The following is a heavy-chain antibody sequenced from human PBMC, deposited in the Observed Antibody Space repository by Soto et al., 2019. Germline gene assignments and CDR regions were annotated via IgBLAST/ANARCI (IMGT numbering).Heavy chain of an antibody. CDR3: ARGNNWNTLDY. CDR2: INPNSGGT. Sequence: QVQLVQSGAEVKKPGASVKVSCKASGYTFTGYYMYWVRQAPGQGLEWMGWINPNSGGTNYAQNFQGRITMTRDTSISTAYLELSRLRSDDTAVYYCARGNNWNTLDYWGQGTLVTVST. D-gene: IGHD1-20*01. CDR1: GYTFTGYY. V-gene: IGHV1-2*02. J-gene: IGHJ4*02.